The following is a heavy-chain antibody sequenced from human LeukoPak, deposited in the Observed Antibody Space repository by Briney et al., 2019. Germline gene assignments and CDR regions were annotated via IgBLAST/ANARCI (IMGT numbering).Heavy chain of an antibody. CDR2: VDGGGGGT. D-gene: IGHD2-21*01. CDR3: AKVVQIVVVATYGMDV. J-gene: IGHJ6*02. V-gene: IGHV3-23*01. Sequence: GGSLRLSCAASGFTLSSYAMTWVRQAPGRGLEWVSSVDGGGGGTYYADSVKGRFTISRDNSKDTLYLQMNSLRAEDTAVYYCAKVVQIVVVATYGMDVWGQGTTVTVSS. CDR1: GFTLSSYA.